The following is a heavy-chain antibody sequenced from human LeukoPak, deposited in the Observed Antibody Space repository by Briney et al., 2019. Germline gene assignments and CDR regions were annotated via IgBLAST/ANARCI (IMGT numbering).Heavy chain of an antibody. CDR2: MNPNNNNT. V-gene: IGHV1-8*02. CDR3: ARYPRSNYNFDY. CDR1: GGTFSSYA. J-gene: IGHJ4*02. D-gene: IGHD5-24*01. Sequence: ASVKVSCKASGGTFSSYAISWVRQATGQGLEWMGWMNPNNNNTGYAQKFQGRVTMTRNTSISTAYMELSSLRSEDTAVYYCARYPRSNYNFDYWGQGTLVTVSS.